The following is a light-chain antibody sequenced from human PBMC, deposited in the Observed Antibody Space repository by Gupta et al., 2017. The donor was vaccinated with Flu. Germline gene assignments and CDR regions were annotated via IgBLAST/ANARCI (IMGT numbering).Light chain of an antibody. CDR1: QSVSSSY. J-gene: IGKJ1*01. V-gene: IGKV3-20*01. Sequence: EVVLTPSPGTLSLSPGERATLSCRASQSVSSSYLAWYQQKPGQAPRLLIYGASSGATGIPEMCSSRGSRTVSILTISRLEPDDVALYCWQQYGCRDAFGRGTKVEIK. CDR2: GAS. CDR3: QQYGCRDA.